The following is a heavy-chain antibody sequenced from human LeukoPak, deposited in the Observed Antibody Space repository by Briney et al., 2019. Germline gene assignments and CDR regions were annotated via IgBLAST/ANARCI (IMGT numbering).Heavy chain of an antibody. CDR2: INDGGST. J-gene: IGHJ4*02. CDR1: GGSFSGYC. D-gene: IGHD2-8*01. Sequence: SETLSLTCAVYGGSFSGYCGGWIRQPPGRGLEYIGEINDGGSTNYNPSLKSRVTISLDTSKNQFSLRLTSVTAADTAVYYCALMGDQRPSVPWGQGTLVTVSS. V-gene: IGHV4-34*01. CDR3: ALMGDQRPSVP.